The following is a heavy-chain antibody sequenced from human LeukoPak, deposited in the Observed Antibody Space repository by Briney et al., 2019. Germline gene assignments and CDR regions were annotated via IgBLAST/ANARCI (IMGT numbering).Heavy chain of an antibody. CDR3: ARGFNYYYYYMDV. J-gene: IGHJ6*03. CDR1: GGSFSGYY. V-gene: IGHV4-34*01. Sequence: SETLSLTCAVYGGSFSGYYWSWIRQPPGKGLEWIGEINHSGSTNYNPSLKSRVTISVDTSKNQFSLKPCSVTAADTAVYYCARGFNYYYYYMDVWGKGTTVTVSS. CDR2: INHSGST.